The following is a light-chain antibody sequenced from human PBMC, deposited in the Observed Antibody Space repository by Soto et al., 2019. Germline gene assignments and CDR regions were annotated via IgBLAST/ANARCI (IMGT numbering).Light chain of an antibody. V-gene: IGLV2-14*01. Sequence: QSVLTQPASVSGSPGQSITISCTGTSSDVGFYNYVSWYQQHPGKHPHLMIYELSNRPSGVSNRFSGSKSGNTASLTISGLQSEDEADYYCSSYSTSSTPVVFGGGTKLTVL. J-gene: IGLJ2*01. CDR1: SSDVGFYNY. CDR2: ELS. CDR3: SSYSTSSTPVV.